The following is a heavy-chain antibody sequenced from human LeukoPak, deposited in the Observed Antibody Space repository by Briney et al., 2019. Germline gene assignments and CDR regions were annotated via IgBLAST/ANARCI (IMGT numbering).Heavy chain of an antibody. CDR3: VRQGLQSGTYPAY. J-gene: IGHJ4*02. CDR2: LYPDGSAT. D-gene: IGHD1-26*01. CDR1: GYTFNNYW. V-gene: IGHV5-51*01. Sequence: GESLKISCKASGYTFNNYWIGWVRQMPGRGLEWMGMLYPDGSATTYHPSFEGRVTISADKSVTTAYLEWNSLKASDTVLYYCVRQGLQSGTYPAYWGPRTLVTVSS.